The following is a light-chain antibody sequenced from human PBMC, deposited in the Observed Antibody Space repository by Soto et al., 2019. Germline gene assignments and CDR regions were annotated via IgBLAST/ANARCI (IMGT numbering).Light chain of an antibody. CDR3: AAWYGSMNGVV. CDR1: NSNIGSNN. V-gene: IGLV1-44*01. CDR2: SSN. Sequence: QAVLTQPPSASGTPGQRVTISCSGSNSNIGSNNVNWYQQFPGAAPKLLVYSSNLRPSWVPYRFSGSKSCTSASLAIIGLQSEDESDYYCAAWYGSMNGVVFGGGTKLTVL. J-gene: IGLJ3*02.